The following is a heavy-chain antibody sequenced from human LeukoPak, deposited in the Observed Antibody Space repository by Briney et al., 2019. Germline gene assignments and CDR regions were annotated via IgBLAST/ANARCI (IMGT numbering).Heavy chain of an antibody. CDR1: GYTLTELS. J-gene: IGHJ5*02. Sequence: ASVKVSCKVSGYTLTELSIQWVRQGPGKGLEWMGGFDPEDGESINAQKFQGRVTMTEDTSTDTAYMELRSLTSEDTAVYYCATDPGTSGYSWGQGTLVTV. CDR2: FDPEDGES. D-gene: IGHD3-22*01. CDR3: ATDPGTSGYS. V-gene: IGHV1-24*01.